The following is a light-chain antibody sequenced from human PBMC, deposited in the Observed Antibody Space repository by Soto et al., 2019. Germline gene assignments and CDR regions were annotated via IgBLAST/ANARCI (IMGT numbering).Light chain of an antibody. V-gene: IGLV1-44*01. CDR1: SSNIGSNT. CDR3: AVWDDSLNGRV. J-gene: IGLJ1*01. Sequence: QSVLTQPPSASGTPGQRVTISCSGSSSNIGSNTINWYQQLPGTAPKLLIYINNQRPSGVPDRFSGSKSGTSASLAISGLQSEDEADYYCAVWDDSLNGRVFGSGTKLTVL. CDR2: INN.